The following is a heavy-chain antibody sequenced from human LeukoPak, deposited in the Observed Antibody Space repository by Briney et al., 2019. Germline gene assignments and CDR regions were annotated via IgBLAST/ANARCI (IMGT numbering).Heavy chain of an antibody. V-gene: IGHV1-46*01. Sequence: ASVKVSCKASGYTFTSYHMHWVRQAPGQGLEWMGIINPSGGSTSYAQKFQGRVTMTRDTSTSTVYMELSSLRSEDTAVYYCARGAAGYSSGWYGGAFDYWGQGTLVTVSS. CDR2: INPSGGST. J-gene: IGHJ4*02. CDR1: GYTFTSYH. CDR3: ARGAAGYSSGWYGGAFDY. D-gene: IGHD6-19*01.